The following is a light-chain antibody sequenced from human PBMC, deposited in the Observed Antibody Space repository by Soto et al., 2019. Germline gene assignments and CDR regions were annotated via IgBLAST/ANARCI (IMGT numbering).Light chain of an antibody. V-gene: IGKV1-33*01. CDR3: QQYDHPPYT. Sequence: DIQMTQSPSSLSASVGDRVTLTCQASQDISNYLNWYQQKPGKAPKLLIYDASNLERGVPSRFSGSGSGTDFSLTVDSLQPEDTATYYCQQYDHPPYTFGQGTKLEIK. J-gene: IGKJ2*01. CDR2: DAS. CDR1: QDISNY.